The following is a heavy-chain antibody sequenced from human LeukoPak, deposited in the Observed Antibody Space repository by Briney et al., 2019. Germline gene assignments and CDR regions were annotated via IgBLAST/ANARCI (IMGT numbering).Heavy chain of an antibody. CDR2: IYSDGST. CDR1: GFTVSSNY. Sequence: PGGSLRLSCAASGFTVSSNYMSWVRQAPGKGLEWVSIIYSDGSTYYADSVKGRFTISRVNAKNSLYLQMNSLRAEDTAVYYCAKPARTDYADYWGQGTLVTVSS. J-gene: IGHJ4*02. CDR3: AKPARTDYADY. V-gene: IGHV3-53*01. D-gene: IGHD1-14*01.